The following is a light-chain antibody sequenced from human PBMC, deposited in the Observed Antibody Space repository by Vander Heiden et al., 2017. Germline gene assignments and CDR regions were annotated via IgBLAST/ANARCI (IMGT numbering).Light chain of an antibody. CDR1: SSNIGSDT. J-gene: IGLJ3*02. CDR2: TNN. CDR3: AVWDDSVNGWV. Sequence: QSVLTQPPSASGTPGQRVTISCSGSSSNIGSDTVNWYQHLPGTAPKLLIYTNNQRPSEVPDRFSGSKSGTITSLAICGLQSEDEADYYCAVWDDSVNGWVFGGGTKLTVL. V-gene: IGLV1-44*01.